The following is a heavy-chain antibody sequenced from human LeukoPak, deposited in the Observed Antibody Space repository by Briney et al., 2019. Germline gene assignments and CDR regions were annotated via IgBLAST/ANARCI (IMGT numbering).Heavy chain of an antibody. V-gene: IGHV3-74*01. D-gene: IGHD3-10*01. Sequence: SGGSLRLSCAASGFTFSTYWMHWVRRAPGKGLVWVSRISTAGSVTSYADSVKGRFTISRDNAKNTMYLQMNSLRAEDTAVYYCARIGGSGSYSGHYFDHWGQGTLVTVSS. CDR1: GFTFSTYW. J-gene: IGHJ4*02. CDR3: ARIGGSGSYSGHYFDH. CDR2: ISTAGSVT.